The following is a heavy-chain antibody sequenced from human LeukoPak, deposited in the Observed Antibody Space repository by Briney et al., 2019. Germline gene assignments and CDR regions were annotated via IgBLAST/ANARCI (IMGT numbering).Heavy chain of an antibody. V-gene: IGHV3-21*04. J-gene: IGHJ4*02. CDR1: GFTFSTYN. D-gene: IGHD2-2*01. CDR2: ISSSGSYV. Sequence: GGSLRLSCAASGFTFSTYNMNWVRQAPGRGLEWVSSISSSGSYVYYADSVKGRFTISRDNAENSLYLQMNSLRAEDTAVYYCARDRALEYCSSTSCQLFDYWGQGTLVTVSS. CDR3: ARDRALEYCSSTSCQLFDY.